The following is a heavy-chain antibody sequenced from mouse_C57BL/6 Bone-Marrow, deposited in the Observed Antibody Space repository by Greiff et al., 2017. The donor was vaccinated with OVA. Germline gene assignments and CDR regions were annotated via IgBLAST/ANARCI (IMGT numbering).Heavy chain of an antibody. CDR2: INPNNGGT. J-gene: IGHJ1*03. V-gene: IGHV1-18*01. CDR3: ARHPAGSSHWYFDV. Sequence: EVQLQQSGPELVKPGASVKIPCKASGYTFTDYNMDWVKQSHGKSLEWIGDINPNNGGTIYNQKFKGKATLTVDKSSSTAYMELRSLTSEDTAVYYCARHPAGSSHWYFDVWGTGTTVTVSS. CDR1: GYTFTDYN. D-gene: IGHD1-1*01.